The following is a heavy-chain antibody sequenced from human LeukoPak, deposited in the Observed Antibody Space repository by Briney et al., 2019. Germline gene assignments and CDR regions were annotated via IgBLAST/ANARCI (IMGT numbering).Heavy chain of an antibody. Sequence: SETLSLTCAVYGGSFSGYYWSWIRQPPGKGLEWIGEINHSGSTNYNPSLKSRVTISVDTSKNQFSLKLSSVTAADTAVYYCARGKYYYGSAFNYYYCGMDVWGQGTTVTVSS. V-gene: IGHV4-34*01. D-gene: IGHD3-10*01. CDR1: GGSFSGYY. CDR3: ARGKYYYGSAFNYYYCGMDV. J-gene: IGHJ6*02. CDR2: INHSGST.